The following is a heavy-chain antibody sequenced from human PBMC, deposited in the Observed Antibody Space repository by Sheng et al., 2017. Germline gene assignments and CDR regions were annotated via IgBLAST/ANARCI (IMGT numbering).Heavy chain of an antibody. V-gene: IGHV4-34*01. Sequence: QVQLQQWGAGLLKPSETLSLTCAVYGGSFSGYYWSWIRQPPGKGLEWIGEINHSGSTNYNPSLKSRVTISVDTSKNQFSLKLSSVTAADTAVYYCARAGDIVVVPAAIXAGNWFDPWGQEPWSPSPQ. J-gene: IGHJ5*02. D-gene: IGHD2-2*02. CDR2: INHSGST. CDR3: ARAGDIVVVPAAIXAGNWFDP. CDR1: GGSFSGYY.